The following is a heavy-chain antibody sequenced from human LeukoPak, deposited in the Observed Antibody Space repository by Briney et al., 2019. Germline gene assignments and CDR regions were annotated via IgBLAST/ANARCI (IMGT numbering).Heavy chain of an antibody. V-gene: IGHV3-9*01. D-gene: IGHD3-16*02. CDR1: GFTFSSHA. J-gene: IGHJ6*03. CDR2: ISWNSGSI. Sequence: GGSLRLSCAASGFTFSSHAMSWVRQAPGKGLEWVSGISWNSGSIGYADSVKGRFTISRDNAKYSLYLQMNSLRAEDTALYYCAKDGGGYPLYYYYYMDVWGKGTTVTVSS. CDR3: AKDGGGYPLYYYYYMDV.